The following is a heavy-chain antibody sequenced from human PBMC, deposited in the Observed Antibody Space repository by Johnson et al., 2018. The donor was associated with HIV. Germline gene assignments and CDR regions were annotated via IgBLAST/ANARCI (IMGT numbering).Heavy chain of an antibody. CDR1: GFTFSTNA. Sequence: EVQLVESGGGLVQPGGSLRLSCAASGFTFSTNAMSWVRQAPGKGLEWVSGINWNSGSIGYADSVKGRFTISRDNAKNSLYLQMNSLRAEDTALYYCAKANWNGDAFDIWGQGTMVTVSS. D-gene: IGHD1-1*01. V-gene: IGHV3-9*01. J-gene: IGHJ3*02. CDR3: AKANWNGDAFDI. CDR2: INWNSGSI.